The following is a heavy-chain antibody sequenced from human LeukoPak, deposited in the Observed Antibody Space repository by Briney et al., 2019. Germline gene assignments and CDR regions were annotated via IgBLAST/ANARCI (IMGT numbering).Heavy chain of an antibody. CDR3: ATSSSSSSWGFDY. CDR1: GFTFDDYA. V-gene: IGHV3-9*01. D-gene: IGHD6-6*01. CDR2: ISWSSGSI. J-gene: IGHJ4*02. Sequence: GGSLRLSCAASGFTFDDYAMHWVRQAPGKGLEWVSGISWSSGSIGYADSVKGRFTISRDNAKNSLYLQMNRLRAEDTALYYCATSSSSSSWGFDYWGQGTLVTVSS.